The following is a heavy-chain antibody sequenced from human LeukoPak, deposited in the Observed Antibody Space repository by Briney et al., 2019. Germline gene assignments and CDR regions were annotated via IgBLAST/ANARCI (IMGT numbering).Heavy chain of an antibody. CDR1: GVSISSYY. J-gene: IGHJ5*02. Sequence: PSETLSLTCTVSGVSISSYYWSWIRQPPGKGLEWIGYIYYSGSTNYNPSLKSRVTISVDTSKNQFSLKLSSVTAADTAVYYCAREGESVVVPAVPNWFDPWGQGTLVTVSS. V-gene: IGHV4-59*01. CDR3: AREGESVVVPAVPNWFDP. D-gene: IGHD2-2*01. CDR2: IYYSGST.